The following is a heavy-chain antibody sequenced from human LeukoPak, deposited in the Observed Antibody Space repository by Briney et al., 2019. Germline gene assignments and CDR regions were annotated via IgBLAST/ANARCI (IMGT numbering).Heavy chain of an antibody. CDR2: VSSSGTTM. V-gene: IGHV3-48*03. CDR1: GFTFNTYE. D-gene: IGHD2-2*01. J-gene: IGHJ4*02. CDR3: ARRYCSSASCLFDY. Sequence: GSLRLSFSASGFTFNTYEMSWVRQAPGQGLEWVSCVSSSGTTMYHADSVKGRFTISRDNAKNSLYLQMNSLRAEDAAVYYCARRYCSSASCLFDYWGQGTLVTVSS.